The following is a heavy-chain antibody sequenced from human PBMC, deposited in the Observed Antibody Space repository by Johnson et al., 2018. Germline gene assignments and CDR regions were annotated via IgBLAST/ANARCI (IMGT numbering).Heavy chain of an antibody. Sequence: EVQLVETGGGLVQPGGSLRLSCAASGFTFTSYAMNWVRQAPGKGLEWVSAISGSGGSTYYADAVKGRFTISRDNSKTTLLLQMNSLRAEETAAYYCAKESGDGYNSPPDAFDIWGQGTMVTVSS. V-gene: IGHV3-23*04. J-gene: IGHJ3*02. D-gene: IGHD5-24*01. CDR3: AKESGDGYNSPPDAFDI. CDR1: GFTFTSYA. CDR2: ISGSGGST.